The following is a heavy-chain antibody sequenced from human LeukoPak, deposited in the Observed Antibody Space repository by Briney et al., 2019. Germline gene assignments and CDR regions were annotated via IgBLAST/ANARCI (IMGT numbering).Heavy chain of an antibody. D-gene: IGHD2/OR15-2a*01. CDR1: GGSFSGYY. CDR2: INHSGST. CDR3: AKIVTAGYYYFDS. J-gene: IGHJ4*02. V-gene: IGHV4-34*01. Sequence: SETLSLTCAVYGGSFSGYYWSWIRQPPGKGLEWIGEINHSGSTSYNPSLKSRVTISVDTSKNQFSLKLSSVTAADTAVYYCAKIVTAGYYYFDSWGQGTLVTVSS.